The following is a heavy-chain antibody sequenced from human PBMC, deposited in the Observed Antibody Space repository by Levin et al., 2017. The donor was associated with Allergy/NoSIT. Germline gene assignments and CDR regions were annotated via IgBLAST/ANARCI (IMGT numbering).Heavy chain of an antibody. V-gene: IGHV4-59*01. CDR2: TYYTGST. Sequence: SCTVSGGSISSDYWSWIRQSPGKGLDWIGYTYYTGSTNYNPSLKSRVTISVDTSKNQFYLKLTSVTAADTAVYYCARGSVAAAHGYWGQGTLVTVSS. CDR1: GGSISSDY. CDR3: ARGSVAAAHGY. D-gene: IGHD6-13*01. J-gene: IGHJ4*02.